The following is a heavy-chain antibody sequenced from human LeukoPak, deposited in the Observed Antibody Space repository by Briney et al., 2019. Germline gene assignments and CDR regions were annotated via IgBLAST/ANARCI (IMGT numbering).Heavy chain of an antibody. CDR3: TTDIWYYYDIGTSRAER. Sequence: GGSLRLSCAASGFTFSNAWMSWVRQAPGKGLEWVGRIKSKTDGGTTDYAAPVKGRFTIPRDDSKNTLYLQMNSLKTEDTAVYYCTTDIWYYYDIGTSRAERWGQGTLVTVSS. V-gene: IGHV3-15*01. D-gene: IGHD3-22*01. CDR2: IKSKTDGGTT. CDR1: GFTFSNAW. J-gene: IGHJ4*02.